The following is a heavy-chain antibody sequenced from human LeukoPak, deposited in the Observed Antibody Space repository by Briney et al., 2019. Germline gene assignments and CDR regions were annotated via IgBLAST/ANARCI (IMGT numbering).Heavy chain of an antibody. CDR2: INHSGST. J-gene: IGHJ3*02. Sequence: KPSETLSLTCAVYGGSFSGYYWSWIRQPPGKGLEWIGEINHSGSTNYNPSLKSRVTISVDTSKNQFSLKLSSVTAADTAVYYCARGRILWFGGAIGAFDIWGQGTMVTVSS. CDR3: ARGRILWFGGAIGAFDI. CDR1: GGSFSGYY. D-gene: IGHD3-10*01. V-gene: IGHV4-34*01.